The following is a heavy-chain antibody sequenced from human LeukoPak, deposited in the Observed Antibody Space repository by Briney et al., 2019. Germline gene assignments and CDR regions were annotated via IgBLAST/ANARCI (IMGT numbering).Heavy chain of an antibody. V-gene: IGHV1-46*01. CDR2: INPSGGST. D-gene: IGHD1-26*01. CDR1: GYTFTSYY. J-gene: IGHJ3*02. CDR3: TRELREHGVFDI. Sequence: RASVKVSCKASGYTFTSYYMHWVRQAPGQGLEWMGIINPSGGSTSYAQKFQGRVTMTRDMSTSTVYMELSSLRSEDTAVYYCTRELREHGVFDIWGQGTMVTVSS.